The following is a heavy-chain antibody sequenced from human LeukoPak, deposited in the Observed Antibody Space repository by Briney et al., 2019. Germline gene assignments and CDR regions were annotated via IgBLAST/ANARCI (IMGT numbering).Heavy chain of an antibody. J-gene: IGHJ3*02. CDR1: GFTFSNAW. V-gene: IGHV3-15*01. CDR3: TTENGAGAFDI. Sequence: PGGSLRLSCAASGFTFSNAWMSWVRQAPGKGLEWVGRIKSKTDGGTTDYAAPVKGRFTISRDDSKNTPYLQMNSLKTEDTAVYYCTTENGAGAFDIWGQGTMVTVSS. CDR2: IKSKTDGGTT. D-gene: IGHD4-17*01.